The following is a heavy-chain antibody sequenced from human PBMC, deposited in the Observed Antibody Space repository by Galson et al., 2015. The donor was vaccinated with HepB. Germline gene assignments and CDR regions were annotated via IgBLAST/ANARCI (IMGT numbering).Heavy chain of an antibody. Sequence: SLRLSCAASGFTFSGSAMHWVRQASGKGLEWVGRIRSKTNSYATAYSASVKGRFTISRDDSENTAYLQMNSLKTEDTALYYCTRLLNDYGDGFDPWGQGTLVTVSS. D-gene: IGHD4-17*01. CDR1: GFTFSGSA. J-gene: IGHJ5*02. CDR2: IRSKTNSYAT. CDR3: TRLLNDYGDGFDP. V-gene: IGHV3-73*01.